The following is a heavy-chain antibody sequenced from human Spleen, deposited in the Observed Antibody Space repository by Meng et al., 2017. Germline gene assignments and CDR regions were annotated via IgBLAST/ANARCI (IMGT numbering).Heavy chain of an antibody. V-gene: IGHV3-48*03. D-gene: IGHD3-22*01. Sequence: GESLKISCAASGFTFSSYEMNWVRQAPGKGLEWVSYISSSGSTIYYADSVKGRFTISRDNSKNTLYLQMNSLRAADTAVYYCARISGYTVDYWGPGTLVTVSS. J-gene: IGHJ4*02. CDR3: ARISGYTVDY. CDR1: GFTFSSYE. CDR2: ISSSGSTI.